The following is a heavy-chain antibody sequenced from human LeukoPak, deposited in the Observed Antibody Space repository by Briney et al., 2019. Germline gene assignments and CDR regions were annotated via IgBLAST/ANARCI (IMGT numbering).Heavy chain of an antibody. CDR2: MNPNNGNT. CDR3: ARGPHRAVAGTGGYYFDY. J-gene: IGHJ4*02. CDR1: GYTFTSYD. Sequence: ASVKVSCKASGYTFTSYDINWVRQATGQGLEWMGWMNPNNGNTGYAQKFQGRVTMTRKTSTSTAYMELRSLRSDDTAVYYCARGPHRAVAGTGGYYFDYWCEGTLVTVSS. D-gene: IGHD6-19*01. V-gene: IGHV1-8*01.